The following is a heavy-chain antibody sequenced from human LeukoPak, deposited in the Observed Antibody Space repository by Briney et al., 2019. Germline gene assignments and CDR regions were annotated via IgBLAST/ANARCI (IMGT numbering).Heavy chain of an antibody. J-gene: IGHJ4*02. CDR3: AREGNYYDSSDTGGY. CDR2: IYHSGST. Sequence: KPSETLSLTCTVSGGSISSGDYYWSWIRQPPGKGLEWIGYIYHSGSTYYNPSLKSRVTISVDTSKNQFSLKLSSVTAADTAVYYCAREGNYYDSSDTGGYWGQGTLVTVSS. CDR1: GGSISSGDYY. V-gene: IGHV4-30-4*01. D-gene: IGHD3-22*01.